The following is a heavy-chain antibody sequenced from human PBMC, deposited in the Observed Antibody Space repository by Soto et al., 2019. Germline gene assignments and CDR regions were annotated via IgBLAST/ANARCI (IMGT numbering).Heavy chain of an antibody. CDR1: GGSISSSSYY. CDR3: ARHISGGSYWAVKSYYYGMDV. D-gene: IGHD1-26*01. CDR2: IYYSGST. Sequence: SETLSLTCTVSGGSISSSSYYWGWSRQPPGKGLEWIGSIYYSGSTYYNPSLKSRVTISVDTSKNQFSLKLSSVTAADTAVYYCARHISGGSYWAVKSYYYGMDVWGQGTTVTVSS. V-gene: IGHV4-39*01. J-gene: IGHJ6*02.